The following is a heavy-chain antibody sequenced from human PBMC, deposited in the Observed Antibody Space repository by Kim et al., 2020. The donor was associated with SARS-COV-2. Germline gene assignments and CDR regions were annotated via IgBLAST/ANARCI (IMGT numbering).Heavy chain of an antibody. CDR2: TYYRSKWFN. Sequence: SQTLSLTCAISGDSISSNSFVWNWIRQSPSRGLEWLGRTYYRSKWFNGYAGSVKSRISINPDTSKNQFSLQLNSVTPEDTAVYYCAGGVTISIGLLGYVMDVWRPGTTVPVPS. V-gene: IGHV6-1*01. D-gene: IGHD4-17*01. CDR1: GDSISSNSFV. CDR3: AGGVTISIGLLGYVMDV. J-gene: IGHJ6*02.